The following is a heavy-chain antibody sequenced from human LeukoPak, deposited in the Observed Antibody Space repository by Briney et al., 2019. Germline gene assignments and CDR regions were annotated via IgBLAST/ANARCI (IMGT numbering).Heavy chain of an antibody. V-gene: IGHV4-31*03. J-gene: IGHJ4*02. CDR1: GGSISSGAYY. D-gene: IGHD6-13*01. CDR2: IYYTGST. Sequence: ASETLSLTCTVSGGSISSGAYYWNWVRQHPGKGLAWIGYIYYTGSTYYNPSLQSRVIIAVDTSKNQFSLSLSSVTAADTAVYYCARGYSSNRMVFDYWGQGTLVTVSS. CDR3: ARGYSSNRMVFDY.